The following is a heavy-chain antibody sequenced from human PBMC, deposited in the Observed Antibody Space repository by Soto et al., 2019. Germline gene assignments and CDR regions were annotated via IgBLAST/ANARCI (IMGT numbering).Heavy chain of an antibody. CDR1: GFTFSRYP. D-gene: IGHD6-6*01. CDR3: ANYGSSSSYYYMDV. Sequence: GGSLGLSCAASGFTFSRYPMSWVRQGPGKGLEWVSAISGSGGSTYYADSVKGRFTISRDNSKNTLYLQMNSLRAEDTAVYYCANYGSSSSYYYMDVSGKGTTVTVS. V-gene: IGHV3-23*01. CDR2: ISGSGGST. J-gene: IGHJ6*03.